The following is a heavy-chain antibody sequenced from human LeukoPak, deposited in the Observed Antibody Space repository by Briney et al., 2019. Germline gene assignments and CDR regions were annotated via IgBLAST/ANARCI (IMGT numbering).Heavy chain of an antibody. J-gene: IGHJ4*02. CDR1: GGSISSSSYY. D-gene: IGHD3-10*01. CDR3: ARTWYGSGSYYPFDY. CDR2: IYTSGST. Sequence: SETLSLTCTVSGGSISSSSYYWGWIRQPPGKGLEWIGRIYTSGSTNYNPSLKSRVTMSVDTSKNQFSLKLSSVTAADTAVYYCARTWYGSGSYYPFDYWGQGTLVTVSS. V-gene: IGHV4-39*07.